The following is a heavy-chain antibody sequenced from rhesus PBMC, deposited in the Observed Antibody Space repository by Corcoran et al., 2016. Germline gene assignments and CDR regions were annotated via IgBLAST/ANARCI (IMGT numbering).Heavy chain of an antibody. D-gene: IGHD2-33*01. V-gene: IGHV2-174*01. J-gene: IGHJ4*01. CDR1: GFSISTSGMG. Sequence: QVTLKESGPALVKPTQTLTLTCTFSGFSISTSGMGVGWIRQPPGKALEWLALIHWDDDKDYSTSLKSRLTISKDTSKNQVVLTMTKMDPVDTATYYCARRRGVAAPFDYWGQGVLVTVSS. CDR3: ARRRGVAAPFDY. CDR2: IHWDDDK.